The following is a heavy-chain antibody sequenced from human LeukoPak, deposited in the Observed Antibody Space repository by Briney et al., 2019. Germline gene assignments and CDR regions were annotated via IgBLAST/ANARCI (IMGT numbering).Heavy chain of an antibody. V-gene: IGHV4-59*08. D-gene: IGHD3-10*01. CDR3: ARRGPPSKVYYFDF. CDR1: GASLTTHY. CDR2: LSKTGNT. Sequence: PSETLSLTCTVSGASLTTHYWAWIRQPPGKGLEWIGFLSKTGNTNYNASLKSRVTISADTSKNPFSLKLSSLTAADTAVYFCARRGPPSKVYYFDFWGQGTLVTVSS. J-gene: IGHJ4*02.